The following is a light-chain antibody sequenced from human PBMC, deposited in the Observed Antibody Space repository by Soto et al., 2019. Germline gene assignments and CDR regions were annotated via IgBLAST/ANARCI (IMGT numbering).Light chain of an antibody. CDR1: QSVRSSY. V-gene: IGKV3-20*01. CDR3: HQYGSSSWT. Sequence: EIVLSQSPGTLSSSPGERATLACRASQSVRSSYLAWYQQKPGQPPRLLIYDASSRATGIPDRFSGRGSGTDFTLTISRLEPEDFAVYYCHQYGSSSWTFGQGTKVDIK. J-gene: IGKJ1*01. CDR2: DAS.